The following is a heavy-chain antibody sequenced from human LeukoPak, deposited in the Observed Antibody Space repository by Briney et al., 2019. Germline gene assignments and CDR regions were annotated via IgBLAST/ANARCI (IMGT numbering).Heavy chain of an antibody. D-gene: IGHD3-22*01. J-gene: IGHJ5*02. CDR2: ISGGGERT. Sequence: PGGSLRLSCAAPGLLFSNNAMNSARQSPGRGLEWISAISGGGERTCYADSVKGRFTISRDNSKNMVYLQMNSLRVDDTAIYYCGKDGGQYSSGPEFDPRGQGALVTVSS. CDR3: GKDGGQYSSGPEFDP. CDR1: GLLFSNNA. V-gene: IGHV3-23*01.